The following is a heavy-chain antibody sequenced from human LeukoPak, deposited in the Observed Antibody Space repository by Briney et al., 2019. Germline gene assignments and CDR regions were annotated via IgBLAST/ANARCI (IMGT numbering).Heavy chain of an antibody. D-gene: IGHD6-13*01. CDR1: GYTFTGYY. Sequence: ASVKVSCKASGYTFTGYYMHWVRQAPGQGLEWMGWINPNSGGTNYAQKFQGWVTMTRDTSIGTAYMELSRLRSDDTAVYYCATSSSWSPFDYWGQGTLVTVSS. CDR2: INPNSGGT. J-gene: IGHJ4*02. CDR3: ATSSSWSPFDY. V-gene: IGHV1-2*04.